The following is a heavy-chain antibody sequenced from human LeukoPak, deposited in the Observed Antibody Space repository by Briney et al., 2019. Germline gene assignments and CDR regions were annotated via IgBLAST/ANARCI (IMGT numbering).Heavy chain of an antibody. J-gene: IGHJ4*02. CDR2: ISNSGTYI. CDR1: GFTFSSYS. CDR3: ARDRIVGATIDY. D-gene: IGHD1-26*01. V-gene: IGHV3-21*01. Sequence: GGSLRLSCAASGFTFSSYSMNWVRQAPGKGLEWVSSISNSGTYIYYADSVKGRFTIPRDNAKNSLYLQMNSLRVEDTAVYYCARDRIVGATIDYWGQGTLVTVSS.